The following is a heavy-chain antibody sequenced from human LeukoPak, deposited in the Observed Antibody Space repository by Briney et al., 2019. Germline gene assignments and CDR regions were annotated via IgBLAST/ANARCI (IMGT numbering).Heavy chain of an antibody. CDR3: AKDIGNWDFDY. V-gene: IGHV3-21*01. D-gene: IGHD7-27*01. Sequence: GGSLRLSCAASVFTFSSYSMNWVRQAPGKGLEWVSSISSSSSYIYYADSVKGRFTISRDNAKNSLYLQMNSLRAEDTAVYYCAKDIGNWDFDYWGQGTLVTVSS. CDR1: VFTFSSYS. CDR2: ISSSSSYI. J-gene: IGHJ4*02.